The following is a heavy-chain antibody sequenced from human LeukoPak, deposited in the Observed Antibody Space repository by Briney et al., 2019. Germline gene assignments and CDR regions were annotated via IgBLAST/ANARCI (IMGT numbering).Heavy chain of an antibody. CDR1: GASIVCSNCY. CDR3: ARRYSGRFYIG. CDR2: LYYSEDT. J-gene: IGHJ1*01. V-gene: IGHV4-39*01. D-gene: IGHD1-26*01. Sequence: PSETLSLTCTVSGASIVCSNCYWGWVRQPPGTGLEWVGSLYYSEDTHYNPSLRNRVTISVDTSKNQFSLKLSSVTAADTAVYYCARRYSGRFYIGWGQGTLVTVSS.